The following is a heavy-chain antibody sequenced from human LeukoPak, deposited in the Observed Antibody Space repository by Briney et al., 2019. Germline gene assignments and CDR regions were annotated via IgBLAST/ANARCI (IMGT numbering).Heavy chain of an antibody. D-gene: IGHD2-15*01. CDR3: AKDNCSGGSCYSLDY. J-gene: IGHJ4*02. CDR2: ISWKSGSI. V-gene: IGHV3-9*01. Sequence: GGYLRLSCAASGFTFDDYAMHWVRQAPGKGLEWVSGISWKSGSIGYADSVKGRFTISRDNAKNSLYLQMNSLRAEDTALYYCAKDNCSGGSCYSLDYWGQGTLVTVSS. CDR1: GFTFDDYA.